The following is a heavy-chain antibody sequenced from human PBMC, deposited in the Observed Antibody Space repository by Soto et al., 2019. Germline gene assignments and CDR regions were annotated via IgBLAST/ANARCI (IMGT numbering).Heavy chain of an antibody. J-gene: IGHJ6*03. D-gene: IGHD6-6*01. CDR1: GFTFSSYA. Sequence: GGSLRLSCAASGFTFSSYAMSWVRQAPGKGLEWVSAISGSGGSTYYADSVKGRFTISRDNSKNTLYLQMNSLRAEDTAVYYCARGEQLAHPYYYYYYYMDVWGKGTTVTVSS. CDR3: ARGEQLAHPYYYYYYYMDV. CDR2: ISGSGGST. V-gene: IGHV3-23*01.